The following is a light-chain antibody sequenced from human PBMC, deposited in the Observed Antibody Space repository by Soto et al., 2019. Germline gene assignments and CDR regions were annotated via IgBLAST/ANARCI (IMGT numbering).Light chain of an antibody. Sequence: EIVLTQSPGTLSLSPGERATLSCRASQSVSSSYLAWYQQKPGQAPRLLIYGASSRATGIPDRFSGSGSGTDFTLTISRLEPEDCAVYYCQQFDTSPPSTFGQGTRLEIK. CDR3: QQFDTSPPST. J-gene: IGKJ5*01. CDR1: QSVSSSY. V-gene: IGKV3-20*01. CDR2: GAS.